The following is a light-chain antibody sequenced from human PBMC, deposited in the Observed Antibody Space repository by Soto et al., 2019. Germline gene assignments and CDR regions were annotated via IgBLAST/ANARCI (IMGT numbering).Light chain of an antibody. CDR3: QQSYSTLPYT. J-gene: IGKJ2*01. CDR1: QSISSY. CDR2: AAS. Sequence: DIQMTQSPSSLSASVGDRVTITCRASQSISSYLNWYQQKPGKAPKLLIYAASSLQSGVPSRFSGSGSGTDFTLTIRSLQPEDFATYYCQQSYSTLPYTFGQGTKLEIK. V-gene: IGKV1-39*01.